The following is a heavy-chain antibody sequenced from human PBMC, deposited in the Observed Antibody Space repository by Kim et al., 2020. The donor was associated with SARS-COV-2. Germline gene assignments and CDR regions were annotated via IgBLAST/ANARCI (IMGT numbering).Heavy chain of an antibody. J-gene: IGHJ6*02. V-gene: IGHV3-21*01. CDR2: ISSSSSYI. D-gene: IGHD2-2*02. Sequence: GGSLRLSCAASGFTFSSYSMNWVRQAPGKGLEWVSSISSSSSYIYYADSVKGRFTISRDNAKNSLYLQMNSLRAEDTAVYYCARDLIGCSSTSCYKHYYYYGMDVWGQGTTVTVSS. CDR3: ARDLIGCSSTSCYKHYYYYGMDV. CDR1: GFTFSSYS.